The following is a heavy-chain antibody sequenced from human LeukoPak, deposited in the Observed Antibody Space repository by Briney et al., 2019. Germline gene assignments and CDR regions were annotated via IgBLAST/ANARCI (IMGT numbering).Heavy chain of an antibody. V-gene: IGHV1-69*13. CDR3: ATCSGGSCRLDY. CDR2: IIPIFGTA. CDR1: GGTFSSYA. D-gene: IGHD2-15*01. Sequence: WASVKVSCKASGGTFSSYAISWVRQAPGQGLEWMGGIIPIFGTANYAQKFQGRVTITADESTSTAYMELSSLRSEDTAVHYCATCSGGSCRLDYWGQGTLVTVSS. J-gene: IGHJ4*02.